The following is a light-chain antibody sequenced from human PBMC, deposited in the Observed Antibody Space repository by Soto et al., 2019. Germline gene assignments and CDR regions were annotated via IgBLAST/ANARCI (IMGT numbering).Light chain of an antibody. CDR3: LQYNSYPFT. Sequence: DIQMTQSPSAMSASLGDRVTITCRASQGISNSLAWFKQKPGRVPKRLIYGASTLQSWAPSRFSGSASGAAFTLTISSLQAEDFATYYCLQYNSYPFTFGGGTKVEIK. CDR1: QGISNS. CDR2: GAS. J-gene: IGKJ4*01. V-gene: IGKV1-17*03.